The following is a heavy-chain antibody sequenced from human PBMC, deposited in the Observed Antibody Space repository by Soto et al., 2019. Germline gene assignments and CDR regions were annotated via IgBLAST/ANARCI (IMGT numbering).Heavy chain of an antibody. CDR2: IYYSGST. CDR1: GGSISSGGYY. Sequence: QVQLQESGPGLVKPSQTLSLTCTVSGGSISSGGYYWSWIRQHPGKGLEWIGYIYYSGSTYYNPYLKSRVTISVDTSKNQFSLKLSSVTAADTAVYYCARVCGGDCHYGMDVWGQGTTVTVYS. V-gene: IGHV4-31*03. J-gene: IGHJ6*02. D-gene: IGHD2-21*02. CDR3: ARVCGGDCHYGMDV.